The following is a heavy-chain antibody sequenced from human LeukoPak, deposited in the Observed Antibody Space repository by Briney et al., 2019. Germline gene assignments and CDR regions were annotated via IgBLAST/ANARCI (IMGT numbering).Heavy chain of an antibody. CDR2: ISGSGGST. D-gene: IGHD3-9*01. Sequence: GGSLRLSCAASGFTFSGYAMSWVRQAPGKGLEWVSAISGSGGSTYYADSVKGRFTISRDNSKNTLYLQMNSLRAEDTAVYYCAKVRASYYDILAGYSDWYFDLCGRGTLVTVSS. CDR1: GFTFSGYA. CDR3: AKVRASYYDILAGYSDWYFDL. V-gene: IGHV3-23*01. J-gene: IGHJ2*01.